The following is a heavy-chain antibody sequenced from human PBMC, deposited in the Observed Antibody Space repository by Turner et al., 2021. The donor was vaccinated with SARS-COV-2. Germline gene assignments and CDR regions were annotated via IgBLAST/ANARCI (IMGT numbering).Heavy chain of an antibody. CDR2: ISYDGSNK. J-gene: IGHJ6*02. Sequence: QVQLVESGGGVVQPGRSLRLSCAASGFTFSSYAMNWVRQAPGKWLEWVAVISYDGSNKYYADSVKGRFTISRDNSKNTLYLQMNSLRAEDTAVYYCAGIQSYDRSDYYGMDVWGQGTTVTVSS. V-gene: IGHV3-30-3*01. D-gene: IGHD3-22*01. CDR1: GFTFSSYA. CDR3: AGIQSYDRSDYYGMDV.